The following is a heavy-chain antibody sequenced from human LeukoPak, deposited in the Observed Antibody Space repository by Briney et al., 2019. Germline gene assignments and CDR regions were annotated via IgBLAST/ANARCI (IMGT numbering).Heavy chain of an antibody. CDR1: GFTFSSYA. D-gene: IGHD3-22*01. V-gene: IGHV3-23*01. CDR2: ISGSGGST. CDR3: ATATFYATSGYFPS. Sequence: GGSLRLSCAASGFTFSSYAMSWVRQAPGKGLEWVSAISGSGGSTYYADSVKGRLTISRDNAKNTLHLQMNSLRDEDTAVYYCATATFYATSGYFPSWGQGTLVTVSS. J-gene: IGHJ5*02.